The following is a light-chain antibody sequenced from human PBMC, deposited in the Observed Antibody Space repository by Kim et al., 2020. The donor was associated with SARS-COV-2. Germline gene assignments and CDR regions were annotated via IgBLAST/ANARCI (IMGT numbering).Light chain of an antibody. CDR1: SDNVGNQG. CDR3: SAWDSSLSAWV. J-gene: IGLJ3*02. Sequence: QAGLTQSPSVSKGLRQTATLTCTGNSDNVGNQGAAWLQHPQGHPPKLLSYRDNNRPSGISERLSASRSGNTASLTITGLQPEDEADYYCSAWDSSLSAWVFGGGTQLTVL. V-gene: IGLV10-54*01. CDR2: RDN.